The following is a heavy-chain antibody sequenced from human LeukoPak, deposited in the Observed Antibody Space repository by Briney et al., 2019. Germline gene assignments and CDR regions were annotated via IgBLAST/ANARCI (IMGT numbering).Heavy chain of an antibody. CDR3: ARYPHHMVDAFDI. CDR2: IYSGGST. J-gene: IGHJ3*02. V-gene: IGHV3-53*01. Sequence: GGSLRLSCAASGFTVSSNYMSWVRQAPGKGLEWVSVIYSGGSTYYADSVKGRFTISRDNSKNTLYLQMNSRRAEDTAVYYCARYPHHMVDAFDIWGQGTMVTVSS. D-gene: IGHD3-10*01. CDR1: GFTVSSNY.